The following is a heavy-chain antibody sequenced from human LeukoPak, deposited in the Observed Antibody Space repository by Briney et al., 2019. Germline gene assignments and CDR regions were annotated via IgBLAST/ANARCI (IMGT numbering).Heavy chain of an antibody. D-gene: IGHD3-22*01. CDR3: ARDYYDSSGNRFDP. V-gene: IGHV1-2*02. Sequence: ASVKVSCKASGYTFTGYYMHWVRQAPGQGLEWVGWINPNSGGTNYAQKFQGRVTMTRNTSISTAYMELSSLRSEDTAVYYCARDYYDSSGNRFDPWGQGTLVTVSS. J-gene: IGHJ5*02. CDR2: INPNSGGT. CDR1: GYTFTGYY.